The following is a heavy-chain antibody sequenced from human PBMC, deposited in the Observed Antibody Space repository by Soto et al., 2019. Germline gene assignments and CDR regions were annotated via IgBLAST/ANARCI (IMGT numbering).Heavy chain of an antibody. J-gene: IGHJ6*02. CDR1: GGSFSGYY. CDR2: INHSGST. D-gene: IGHD3-22*01. V-gene: IGHV4-34*09. Sequence: SAPLSLTCAVYGGSFSGYYWSWIRQPPGKGLEWIGEINHSGSTYYNPSLKSRVTISVDTSKNQFSLKLSSVTAADTAVYYCARDYYDSSGQSAYYYGMDVWGQRPTVLVS. CDR3: ARDYYDSSGQSAYYYGMDV.